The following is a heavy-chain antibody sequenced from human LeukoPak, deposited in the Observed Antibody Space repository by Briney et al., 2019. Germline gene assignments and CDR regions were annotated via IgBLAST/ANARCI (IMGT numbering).Heavy chain of an antibody. Sequence: SETLSLTCAVYGGSFSGYYWSWIRQPPGKGLEWIGEINHSGSTNYNPSLKSRVTISVDTSKNQFSLKLSSVTAADTAVYYCARDPVLRFLQRAYYFDYWGQGTLVTVSS. D-gene: IGHD3-3*01. J-gene: IGHJ4*02. V-gene: IGHV4-34*01. CDR3: ARDPVLRFLQRAYYFDY. CDR1: GGSFSGYY. CDR2: INHSGST.